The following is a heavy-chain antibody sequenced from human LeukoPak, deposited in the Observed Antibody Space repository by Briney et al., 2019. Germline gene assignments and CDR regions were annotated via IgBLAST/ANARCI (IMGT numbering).Heavy chain of an antibody. D-gene: IGHD3-22*01. CDR2: IYSGGST. CDR1: GFTVSSNY. J-gene: IGHJ4*02. CDR3: ARVFGDSSGYYRQLDYFDY. Sequence: GGSLRLSCAASGFTVSSNYMSWVRQAPGKGLEWVSVIYSGGSTYYADSVKGRFTISRDNSKNTLYLQMNSLRAEDTAVYYCARVFGDSSGYYRQLDYFDYWGQGTLVTVSS. V-gene: IGHV3-66*01.